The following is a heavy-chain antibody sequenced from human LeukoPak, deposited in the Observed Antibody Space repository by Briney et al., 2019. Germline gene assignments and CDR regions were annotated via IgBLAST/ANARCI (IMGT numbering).Heavy chain of an antibody. Sequence: SETLSLTCAVYGGSFSGYYWSWIRQPPGKGLEWIGEINHSGSTNYNPSLKSRVTISVDTSKNQFSLKLSSVTAADTAVYYCARDVYYSSGKDYYYYYMDVWGKGTTVTVSS. J-gene: IGHJ6*03. V-gene: IGHV4-34*01. CDR1: GGSFSGYY. CDR3: ARDVYYSSGKDYYYYYMDV. D-gene: IGHD3-10*01. CDR2: INHSGST.